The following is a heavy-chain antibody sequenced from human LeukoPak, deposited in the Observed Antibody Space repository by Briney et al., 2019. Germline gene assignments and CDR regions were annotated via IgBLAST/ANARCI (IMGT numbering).Heavy chain of an antibody. CDR3: ARELSGKFDAFDI. CDR1: GGTFSSNA. D-gene: IGHD7-27*01. J-gene: IGHJ3*02. V-gene: IGHV1-8*02. CDR2: MNPNSGNT. Sequence: ASVKVSCKASGGTFSSNAISWVRQATGQGLEWMGWMNPNSGNTGYAQKFQGRVTMTRNTSISTAYMELSSLRSEDTAVYYCARELSGKFDAFDIWGQGTMVTVSS.